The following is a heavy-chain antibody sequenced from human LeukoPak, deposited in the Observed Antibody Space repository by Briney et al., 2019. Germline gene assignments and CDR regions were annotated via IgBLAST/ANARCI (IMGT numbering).Heavy chain of an antibody. CDR2: ISAYNGNI. V-gene: IGHV1-18*01. CDR3: ARALYYYDSSGPDAFDI. CDR1: GYTFTSYG. Sequence: ASVKVSCKASGYTFTSYGISWVRQAPGQGLEWMGWISAYNGNINYAQKLQGRVTMTTDTSTSTAYMELRSLRSDDTAVYYCARALYYYDSSGPDAFDIWGQGTMVTVSS. J-gene: IGHJ3*02. D-gene: IGHD3-22*01.